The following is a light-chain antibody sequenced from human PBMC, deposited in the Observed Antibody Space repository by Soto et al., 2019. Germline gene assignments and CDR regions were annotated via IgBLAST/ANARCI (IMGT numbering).Light chain of an antibody. V-gene: IGKV3-20*01. CDR1: QTVGSSF. CDR3: QQYRSFPFT. J-gene: IGKJ4*01. Sequence: ENVLTQSPATLSLSPGERATLSCRASQTVGSSFLAWHQQRPGQPPRLLIYGASTRATAIPDRFSGSGSGTIFTLTISRLEPEDFAVYYRQQYRSFPFTFGGGTKVDSK. CDR2: GAS.